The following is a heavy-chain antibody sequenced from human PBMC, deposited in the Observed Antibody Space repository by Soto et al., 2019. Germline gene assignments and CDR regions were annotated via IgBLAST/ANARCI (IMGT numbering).Heavy chain of an antibody. J-gene: IGHJ5*02. V-gene: IGHV3-7*01. Sequence: PGGSLRLSCAASGFTFSSYWMSWVRQAPGKGLEWVANIKQDGSEKYYVDSVKGRFTISRDNAKNSLYLQMNSLRAEDTAVYYCARVSITGITIFGVVAKAANWFDPWGQGTLVTVSS. CDR2: IKQDGSEK. CDR3: ARVSITGITIFGVVAKAANWFDP. D-gene: IGHD3-3*01. CDR1: GFTFSSYW.